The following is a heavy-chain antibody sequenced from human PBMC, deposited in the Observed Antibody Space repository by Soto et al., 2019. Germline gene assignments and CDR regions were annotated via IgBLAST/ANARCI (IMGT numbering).Heavy chain of an antibody. J-gene: IGHJ6*02. Sequence: GGSLRLSCTASGFTFGDYAMSWFRQAPGKGLEWVGFIRSKAYGGTTEYAASVKGRFTISRDDSKSIAYLQMNSLKTEDTAVYYCTSRVQTHYYYYYGMDVWGQGTTVTVSS. D-gene: IGHD1-1*01. CDR1: GFTFGDYA. CDR3: TSRVQTHYYYYYGMDV. V-gene: IGHV3-49*03. CDR2: IRSKAYGGTT.